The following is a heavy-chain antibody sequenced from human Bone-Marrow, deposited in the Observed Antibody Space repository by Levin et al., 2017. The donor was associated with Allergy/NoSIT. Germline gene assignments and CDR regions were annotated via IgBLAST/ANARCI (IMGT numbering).Heavy chain of an antibody. Sequence: ASVKVCCKTSGYSFPGSYIHWVRQAPGQGLEWMGRINCNSGDTKSTQKFQGRVAMTRDTSIGAAYMELSGLRSDDAAVYFCAKAGGRSWFDPWGQGTLVTVSS. V-gene: IGHV1-2*02. J-gene: IGHJ5*02. CDR1: GYSFPGSY. CDR2: INCNSGDT. CDR3: AKAGGRSWFDP. D-gene: IGHD3-10*01.